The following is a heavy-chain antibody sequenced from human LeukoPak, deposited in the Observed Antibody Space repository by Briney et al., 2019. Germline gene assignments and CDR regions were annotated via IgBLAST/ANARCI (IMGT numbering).Heavy chain of an antibody. D-gene: IGHD3-10*01. J-gene: IGHJ4*02. CDR1: GGSINTYY. CDR3: ARGPGSRYLDY. Sequence: SETLSLTCTVSGGSINTYYGSWIRQPPGKGLEWIGYIYYSGSTKYNPSLERRISISVDTSKNQFSLRLSSVTAADRAVYYCARGPGSRYLDYWGQGILVTVSS. CDR2: IYYSGST. V-gene: IGHV4-59*01.